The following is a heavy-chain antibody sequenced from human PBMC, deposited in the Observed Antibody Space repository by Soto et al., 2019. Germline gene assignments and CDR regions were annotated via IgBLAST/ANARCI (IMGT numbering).Heavy chain of an antibody. CDR3: ARGFGLWDTAMGDFDY. J-gene: IGHJ4*02. CDR2: ISAYNGNT. D-gene: IGHD5-18*01. V-gene: IGHV1-18*01. CDR1: GYTFTSYG. Sequence: ASVKVSCKASGYTFTSYGISWVRQAPGQGLEWMGWISAYNGNTNYAQKLQGRVTMTTDTSTSTAYMELRSLRSDDTAVYYCARGFGLWDTAMGDFDYWGQGTLVTAPQ.